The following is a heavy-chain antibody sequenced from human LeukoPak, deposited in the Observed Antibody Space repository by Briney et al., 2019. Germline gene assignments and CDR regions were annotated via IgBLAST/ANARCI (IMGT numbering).Heavy chain of an antibody. D-gene: IGHD6-6*01. CDR1: GGSFSGYY. Sequence: SETLSLTCAVYGGSFSGYYWSWIRQPPGKGLEWIGEINHSGSTNYNPSLKSRVTIPVDTSKNQFSLKLSSVTAADTAVYYCARGYSSSSVNDYWGQGTLVTVSS. J-gene: IGHJ4*02. CDR3: ARGYSSSSVNDY. CDR2: INHSGST. V-gene: IGHV4-34*01.